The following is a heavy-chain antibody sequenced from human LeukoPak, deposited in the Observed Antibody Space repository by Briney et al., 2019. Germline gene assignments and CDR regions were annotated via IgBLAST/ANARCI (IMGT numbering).Heavy chain of an antibody. CDR2: IYYSGST. V-gene: IGHV4-59*01. D-gene: IGHD5-18*01. J-gene: IGHJ4*02. Sequence: KPSETLSLTCTVSGGSISSYYWSWIRQPPGKGLEWIGYIYYSGSTNYNPSLKSRVTISVDTSKNQFSLKLSPVTAADTAVYYCARVMLGYSYGYYFDYWGQGTLVTVSS. CDR1: GGSISSYY. CDR3: ARVMLGYSYGYYFDY.